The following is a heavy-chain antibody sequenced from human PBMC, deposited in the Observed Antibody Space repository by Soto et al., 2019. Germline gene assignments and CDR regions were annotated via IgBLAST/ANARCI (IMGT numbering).Heavy chain of an antibody. D-gene: IGHD2-8*02. V-gene: IGHV4-31*03. J-gene: IGHJ4*02. CDR3: ARGGGVYYFDY. CDR1: GGSISSGGYY. CDR2: IYYSGST. Sequence: SETLSLTCTVSGGSISSGGYYWSWIRQHPGKGLEWIGYIYYSGSTYYNPSLKSRVTISLDTSKNQFSLKLSSVTAADTAVYYCARGGGVYYFDYWGQGTLVTSPQ.